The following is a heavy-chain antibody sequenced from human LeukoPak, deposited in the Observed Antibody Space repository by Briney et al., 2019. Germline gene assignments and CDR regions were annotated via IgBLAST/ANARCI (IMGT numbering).Heavy chain of an antibody. CDR1: GFTFSSYS. CDR2: ISSSSSYI. CDR3: AKSMTLQWRGFFDL. J-gene: IGHJ2*01. D-gene: IGHD6-19*01. Sequence: AGGSLRLSCAASGFTFSSYSMNWVRQAPGKGLEWVSSISSSSSYIYYADSVKGRFTISRDNSKNTLYLQKNSLRADDTAIYYCAKSMTLQWRGFFDLWGRGTHVTVSS. V-gene: IGHV3-21*04.